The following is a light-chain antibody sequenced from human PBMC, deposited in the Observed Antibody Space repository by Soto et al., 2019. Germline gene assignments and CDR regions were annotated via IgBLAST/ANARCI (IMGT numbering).Light chain of an antibody. CDR2: EGS. CDR1: SSDVGSYNL. CDR3: CSYAGSSTLV. V-gene: IGLV2-23*01. Sequence: QSVLTQPASVSGSPGQSITISCTGTSSDVGSYNLVSWHQQHPGKAPKLMIYEGSKRPSGVSNRFSGSKSGNTASLTISGLQAEDEADYYCCSYAGSSTLVFGGGTQLTV. J-gene: IGLJ2*01.